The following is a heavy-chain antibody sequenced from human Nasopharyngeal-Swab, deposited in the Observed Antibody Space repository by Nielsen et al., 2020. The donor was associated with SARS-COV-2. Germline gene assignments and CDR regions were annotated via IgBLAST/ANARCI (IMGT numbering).Heavy chain of an antibody. J-gene: IGHJ4*02. V-gene: IGHV3-33*06. Sequence: GGSLRLSCVASGFNFGTYGMHWVRQAPGKGLEWVAVIWYDGSHEYYADSVKGRFTISRDNSKNTLYLQMNRLRAEDTAVYHCAKSLLGCGDYVDDYWGQGTLVTVSS. D-gene: IGHD4-17*01. CDR1: GFNFGTYG. CDR2: IWYDGSHE. CDR3: AKSLLGCGDYVDDY.